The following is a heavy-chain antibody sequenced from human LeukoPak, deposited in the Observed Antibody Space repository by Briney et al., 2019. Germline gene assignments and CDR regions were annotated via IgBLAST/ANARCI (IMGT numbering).Heavy chain of an antibody. V-gene: IGHV4-39*07. D-gene: IGHD4-11*01. Sequence: SETLSLTCTVSGGSISSSSYYWGWIRQPPGKGLEWIGEINHSGSTNYNPSLKSRVTISVDTSKNQFSLKLSSVTAADTAVYYCARGSYDYSNYIIDYWGQGTLVTVSS. J-gene: IGHJ4*02. CDR3: ARGSYDYSNYIIDY. CDR1: GGSISSSSYY. CDR2: INHSGST.